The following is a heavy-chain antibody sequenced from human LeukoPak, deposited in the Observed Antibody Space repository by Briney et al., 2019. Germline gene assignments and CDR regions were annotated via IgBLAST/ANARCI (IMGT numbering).Heavy chain of an antibody. D-gene: IGHD3-3*01. Sequence: PSETLSLTCTVSGGSVSSGAYYWSWIRQYPGKGLEWIGYIYYSGSTNYNPSLKSRVTISVDTSKNQFSLKLSSVTAADTAVYYCARFLEREVTKDYFDYWGQGTLVTVSS. CDR1: GGSVSSGAYY. CDR2: IYYSGST. J-gene: IGHJ4*02. CDR3: ARFLEREVTKDYFDY. V-gene: IGHV4-61*08.